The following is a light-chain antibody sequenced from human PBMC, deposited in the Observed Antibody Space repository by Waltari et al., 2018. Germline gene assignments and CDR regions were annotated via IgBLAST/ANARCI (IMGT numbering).Light chain of an antibody. CDR1: QSASTN. V-gene: IGKV3-15*01. CDR3: QQYNNWLYT. J-gene: IGKJ2*01. Sequence: ERVMTQSPATLSVSPGETATLSCRASQSASTNLAWYQQKAGQAPRLLLYDASIRATGVPARFSGSGAGTEFTLTITGLQSEDFAVYYCQQYNNWLYTFGQGTKLEIK. CDR2: DAS.